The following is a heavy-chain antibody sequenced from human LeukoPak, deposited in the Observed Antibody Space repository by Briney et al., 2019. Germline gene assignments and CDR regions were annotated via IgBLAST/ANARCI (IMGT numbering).Heavy chain of an antibody. Sequence: GWSLRLSCAASGFTFSSYGMHWVRQAPGKGLEWVAVISYDGSNKYYADSVKGRFTISRDNSKNTLYLQMNSLRAEDTAVYYCAKEERDRLDYWGQRTLVTVSS. CDR3: AKEERDRLDY. D-gene: IGHD5-24*01. J-gene: IGHJ4*02. V-gene: IGHV3-30*18. CDR2: ISYDGSNK. CDR1: GFTFSSYG.